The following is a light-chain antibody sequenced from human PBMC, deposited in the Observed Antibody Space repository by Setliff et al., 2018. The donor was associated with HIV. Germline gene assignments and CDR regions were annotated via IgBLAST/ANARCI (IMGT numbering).Light chain of an antibody. CDR1: SSDVGGYNY. Sequence: QSALPQPASVSGSPGQSITISCTGTSSDVGGYNYVSWYQQHPGKAPKLMIYDVSNRPSGVSNRFSGSKSGNTASLTISGLQAEDEADYYCSSYTSSSTWVFGGGTK. J-gene: IGLJ3*02. CDR2: DVS. V-gene: IGLV2-14*03. CDR3: SSYTSSSTWV.